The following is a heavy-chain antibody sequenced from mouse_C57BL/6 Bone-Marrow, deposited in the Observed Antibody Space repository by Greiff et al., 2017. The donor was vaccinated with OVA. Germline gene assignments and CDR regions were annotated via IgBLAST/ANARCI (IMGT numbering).Heavy chain of an antibody. V-gene: IGHV1-74*01. CDR2: IHPSDSDT. CDR1: GYTFTSYW. Sequence: VQLQQPGAELVKPGASVKVSCKASGYTFTSYWMHWVKQRPGQGLEWIGRIHPSDSDTNYNQKFKGKATLTVDKSSSTAYMQLSSLTSEDSAVYYCAILYDYDGVAYWGQGTLVTVSA. D-gene: IGHD2-4*01. J-gene: IGHJ3*01. CDR3: AILYDYDGVAY.